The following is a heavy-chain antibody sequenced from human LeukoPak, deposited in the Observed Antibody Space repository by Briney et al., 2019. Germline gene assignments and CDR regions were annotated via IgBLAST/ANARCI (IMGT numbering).Heavy chain of an antibody. J-gene: IGHJ5*02. CDR2: IYYSGST. V-gene: IGHV4-59*01. CDR3: ARGPNSSGWYEDWFDP. Sequence: SETLSLTCTVSGGSISSYYCSWIRQPPGKGLEWIGYIYYSGSTNYNPSLKSRVTISVDTSKNQFSLKLSSVTAADTAVYYCARGPNSSGWYEDWFDPWGQGTLVTVSS. CDR1: GGSISSYY. D-gene: IGHD6-19*01.